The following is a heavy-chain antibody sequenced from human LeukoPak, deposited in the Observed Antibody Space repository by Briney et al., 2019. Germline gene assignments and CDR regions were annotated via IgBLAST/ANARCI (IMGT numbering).Heavy chain of an antibody. CDR3: ARIRDGYNDAYDI. J-gene: IGHJ3*02. D-gene: IGHD5-24*01. CDR2: INPGGGNT. V-gene: IGHV1-46*01. CDR1: GYTFTNSY. Sequence: ASVKVSCKASGYTFTNSYIHWVRQAPGQGLEWMGLINPGGGNTNYAQNFQGRLTMTRDTSTTTVYMELSSLRSEDTAIYYCARIRDGYNDAYDIWGQGTVVTVPS.